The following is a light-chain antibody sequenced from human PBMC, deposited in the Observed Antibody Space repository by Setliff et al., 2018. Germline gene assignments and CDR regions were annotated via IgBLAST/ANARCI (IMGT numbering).Light chain of an antibody. CDR3: SSYTSSSTRV. V-gene: IGLV2-14*01. CDR2: EVS. CDR1: SSDVGGYNY. Sequence: QSALTQPASVSGSPGQSITISCTGTSSDVGGYNYVSWYQQHPGKAPKLMIYEVSNRPSGVSNRFSGSKSGSTASLTISGLQAEDEADYYCSSYTSSSTRVFGGGTK. J-gene: IGLJ3*02.